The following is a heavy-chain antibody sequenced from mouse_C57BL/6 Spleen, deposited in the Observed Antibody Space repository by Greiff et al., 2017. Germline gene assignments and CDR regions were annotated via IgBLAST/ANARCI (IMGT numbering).Heavy chain of an antibody. Sequence: EVQLQQSVAELVRPGASVKLSCTASGFNIKTTYMHWVKQRPEQGLEWIGRIDPANGNTTYAPKFQGKATITADTSSNTAYLQLSCLTSEDTAIYYWASGGSSLTWFADWGQGTLVTVSA. J-gene: IGHJ3*01. CDR2: IDPANGNT. CDR1: GFNIKTTY. D-gene: IGHD1-1*01. V-gene: IGHV14-3*01. CDR3: ASGGSSLTWFAD.